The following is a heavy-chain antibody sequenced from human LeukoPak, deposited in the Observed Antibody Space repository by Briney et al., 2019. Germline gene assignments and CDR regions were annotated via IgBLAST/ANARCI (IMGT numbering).Heavy chain of an antibody. V-gene: IGHV4-31*03. CDR2: IYYSGST. CDR1: GGSISSGGYC. Sequence: SETLSLTCTVSGGSISSGGYCWSWIRQHPGKGLEWIGYIYYSGSTYYNPSLKSRVTISVDTSKNQFSLKLSSVTAADTAVYYCARALGPVNYFDYWGQGTLVTVSS. J-gene: IGHJ4*02. D-gene: IGHD4-17*01. CDR3: ARALGPVNYFDY.